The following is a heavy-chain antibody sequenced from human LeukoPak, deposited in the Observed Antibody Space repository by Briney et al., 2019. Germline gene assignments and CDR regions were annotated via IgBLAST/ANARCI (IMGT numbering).Heavy chain of an antibody. Sequence: GGSLRLSCAASGFTFSSYSMNWVRQAPGKGLEWVSYISSSSSTIYYADSVKGRFTISGDNAKNSLYLQMNSLRDEDTAVYYCARDRSHTYYYYYGMDVWGQGTTVTVSS. CDR3: ARDRSHTYYYYYGMDV. CDR2: ISSSSSTI. V-gene: IGHV3-48*02. J-gene: IGHJ6*02. D-gene: IGHD2-2*02. CDR1: GFTFSSYS.